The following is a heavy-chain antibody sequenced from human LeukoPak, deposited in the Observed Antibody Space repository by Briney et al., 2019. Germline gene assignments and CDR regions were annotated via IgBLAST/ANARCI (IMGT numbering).Heavy chain of an antibody. CDR2: IYYSGST. D-gene: IGHD3-3*01. CDR3: ARVFLGGGVNWFDP. J-gene: IGHJ5*02. V-gene: IGHV4-30-4*08. Sequence: SETLSLTCTVSGGSISSGDYYWSWIRQPPGKGLEWIGYIYYSGSTYYNPSLKSRVTISVDTSKNQFSLKLSSVTAADTAVYYCARVFLGGGVNWFDPWGQGTLVTVSS. CDR1: GGSISSGDYY.